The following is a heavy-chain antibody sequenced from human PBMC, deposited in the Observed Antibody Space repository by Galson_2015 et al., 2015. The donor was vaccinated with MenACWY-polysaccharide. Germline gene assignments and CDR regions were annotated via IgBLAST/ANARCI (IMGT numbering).Heavy chain of an antibody. D-gene: IGHD6-13*01. CDR3: SRGGNNSTWYTWFGP. V-gene: IGHV3-74*01. J-gene: IGHJ5*02. CDR2: INGDGSST. CDR1: GFTVSHYW. Sequence: SLRLSCAASGFTVSHYWMHWVRQAPGKGLVWVSRINGDGSSTRYADSVKGRFTISRDNAKNTLYLQMNSLTAEDTAVYFCSRGGNNSTWYTWFGPWGQGTLVTVSS.